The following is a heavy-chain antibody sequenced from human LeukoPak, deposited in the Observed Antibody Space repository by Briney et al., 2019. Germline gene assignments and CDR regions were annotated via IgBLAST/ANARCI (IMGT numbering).Heavy chain of an antibody. V-gene: IGHV3-15*01. D-gene: IGHD1-26*01. J-gene: IGHJ3*02. CDR3: TTYGGIVGALGAFDI. CDR2: IKSKTDGGTT. CDR1: GFTFSNAW. Sequence: PGGSLRLSCAASGFTFSNAWMSWVRQAPGKGLEWVGRIKSKTDGGTTDYAAPVKGRFTISRDDSKNTLYLQMNSLKTEDTAVYYCTTYGGIVGALGAFDIWGQGTMVTVSS.